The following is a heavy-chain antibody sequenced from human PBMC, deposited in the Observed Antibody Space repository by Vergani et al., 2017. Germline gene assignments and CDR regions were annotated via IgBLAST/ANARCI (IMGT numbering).Heavy chain of an antibody. V-gene: IGHV2-5*02. CDR3: AHRRRSGYDWGGFDY. CDR2: IYWEDDK. CDR1: GFSLSTSGVG. Sequence: QITLKESGPTLVKPTQTLTLTCTFSGFSLSTSGVGVGWIRQPPGEALEWLALIYWEDDKRYSPSLKSRLTITKDTSNNQVVLTMTNMDPVDTSTYYCAHRRRSGYDWGGFDYWGQGTLVTVPS. J-gene: IGHJ4*02. D-gene: IGHD5-12*01.